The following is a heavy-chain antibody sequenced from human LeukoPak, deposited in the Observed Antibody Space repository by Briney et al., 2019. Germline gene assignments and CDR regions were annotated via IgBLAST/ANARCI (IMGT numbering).Heavy chain of an antibody. CDR2: IRSKANNYAT. D-gene: IGHD6-13*01. J-gene: IGHJ3*02. CDR1: GFTFSGSA. V-gene: IGHV3-73*01. Sequence: GGSLRLSCAASGFTFSGSAVHWVRQASGKGLEWVGRIRSKANNYATAYAASVKGRFTISRDDSKNTAYLQMNSLKTEDTAVYYCTSSSSWYYAFDIWGQGTMVTVSS. CDR3: TSSSSWYYAFDI.